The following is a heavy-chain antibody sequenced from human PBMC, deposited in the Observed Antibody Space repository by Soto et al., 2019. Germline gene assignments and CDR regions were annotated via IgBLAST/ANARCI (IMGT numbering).Heavy chain of an antibody. CDR1: GGSFSGYY. CDR2: INHSGST. J-gene: IGHJ5*02. V-gene: IGHV4-34*01. D-gene: IGHD2-2*02. Sequence: SETLSLTCAVYGGSFSGYYWSWIRQPPGKGLEWIGEINHSGSTNYNPSLKSRVTISVDTSKNQFSLKLSSVTAADTAVYYCARKGAHCSSTSCYNGWFDPWGQGTLVTVSS. CDR3: ARKGAHCSSTSCYNGWFDP.